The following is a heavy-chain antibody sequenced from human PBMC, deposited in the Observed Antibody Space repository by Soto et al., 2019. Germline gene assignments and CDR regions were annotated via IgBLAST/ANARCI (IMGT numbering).Heavy chain of an antibody. CDR2: ISTSGNV. V-gene: IGHV4-4*07. J-gene: IGHJ4*02. CDR3: ARDNNDFWSLYPLAFDY. Sequence: SETLSLTCTVSGGSLTKYYWSWIRQPAGKGLEWIGRISTSGNVVSKASLRSRLTMSVDTSKNQFSLRLTSVTAADTAVYYCARDNNDFWSLYPLAFDYWGQGALVTVSS. CDR1: GGSLTKYY. D-gene: IGHD3-3*01.